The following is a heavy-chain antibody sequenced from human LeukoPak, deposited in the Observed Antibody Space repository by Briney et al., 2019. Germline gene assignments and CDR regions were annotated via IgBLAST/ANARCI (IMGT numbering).Heavy chain of an antibody. V-gene: IGHV4-59*08. CDR2: IYYNGST. J-gene: IGHJ4*02. CDR3: ARSVVVTAPLSY. D-gene: IGHD2-21*02. CDR1: GGSINTYY. Sequence: SETLSLTCTVSGGSINTYYWSWIRQPPGKGLEWIGYIYYNGSTNYNPSLKSRVTISVDTSKNQFSLKLSSVTAADTAVYYCARSVVVTAPLSYWGQGTLVTVSS.